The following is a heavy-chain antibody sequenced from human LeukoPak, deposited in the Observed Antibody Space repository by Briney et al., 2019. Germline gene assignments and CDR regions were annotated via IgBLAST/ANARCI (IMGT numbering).Heavy chain of an antibody. V-gene: IGHV4-59*01. D-gene: IGHD2-8*01. J-gene: IGHJ6*03. CDR2: IYYSGST. Sequence: PSETLSLTCTVSGGSISSYYWSWIRQPPGKGLEWIGYIYYSGSTNYNPPLKSRVTISVDTSKNQFSLKLSSVTAADTAVYYCARETVPAQNAYYMDVWGKGTTVTVSS. CDR1: GGSISSYY. CDR3: ARETVPAQNAYYMDV.